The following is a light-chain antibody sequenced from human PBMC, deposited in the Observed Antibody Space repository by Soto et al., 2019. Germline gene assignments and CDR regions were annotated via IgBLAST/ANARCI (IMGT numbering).Light chain of an antibody. Sequence: QSALTQPPSASGSPGQSVTISCTGTSSDVGGYNYVSWYQQHPGKAPKLMIYEVSKRPSGVPFRFSASKSANTASLTVSGLQAEDEADYYCQTWGTGIYVFGGGTQLTVL. CDR1: SSDVGGYNY. J-gene: IGLJ7*01. CDR3: QTWGTGIYV. CDR2: EVS. V-gene: IGLV2-8*01.